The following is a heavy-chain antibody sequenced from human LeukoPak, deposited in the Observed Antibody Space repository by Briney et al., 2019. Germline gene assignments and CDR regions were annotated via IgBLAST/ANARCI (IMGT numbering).Heavy chain of an antibody. J-gene: IGHJ4*02. Sequence: GGSLRLSCAASGFTFSSYGTHWVRQAPGKGLEWVAVVSYDGSNKYYTDSMKGRFTISRDNSKNTLYLQMNSLRTEDTAIYYCAQEDYDGSGSYLGGWGQGTLVTVSS. D-gene: IGHD3-10*01. CDR1: GFTFSSYG. CDR2: VSYDGSNK. CDR3: AQEDYDGSGSYLGG. V-gene: IGHV3-30*18.